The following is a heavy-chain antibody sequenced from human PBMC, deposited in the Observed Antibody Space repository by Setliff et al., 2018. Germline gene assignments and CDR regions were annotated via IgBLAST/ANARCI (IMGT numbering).Heavy chain of an antibody. CDR1: GGSISVYY. Sequence: SETLSLTCTVSGGSISVYYWTWFRQPPGKGLEWIGYISSGSTYYKPSLKSRVTISVDTSKNQFSLKLSSVTAADTAVYYCARVPSYGSGSYYYYYYGMDVWGQGTTVTVSS. J-gene: IGHJ6*02. CDR3: ARVPSYGSGSYYYYYYGMDV. V-gene: IGHV4-59*12. CDR2: ISSGST. D-gene: IGHD3-10*01.